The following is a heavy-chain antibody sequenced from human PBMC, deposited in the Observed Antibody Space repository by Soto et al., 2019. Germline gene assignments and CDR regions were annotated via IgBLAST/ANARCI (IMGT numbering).Heavy chain of an antibody. CDR1: GGSFSGYY. Sequence: SETLSLTCAVYGGSFSGYYWSWIRQPPGKGLEWIGEINHSGSTNYNPSLKSRVTISVDTSKNEFSLRLSSVTAADTAVYYCAISRGYVRYYYYGMDVWGQGTTVTVSS. J-gene: IGHJ6*02. V-gene: IGHV4-34*01. CDR3: AISRGYVRYYYYGMDV. D-gene: IGHD5-12*01. CDR2: INHSGST.